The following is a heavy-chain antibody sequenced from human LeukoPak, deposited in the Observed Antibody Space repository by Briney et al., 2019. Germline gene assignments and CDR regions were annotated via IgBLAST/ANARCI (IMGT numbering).Heavy chain of an antibody. CDR1: GGSFSDYS. J-gene: IGHJ4*02. V-gene: IGHV4-34*01. Sequence: SETLSLTCAVHGGSFSDYSWTWIRQSPGKGLEWIGEISHTGGTNYKPSLNSRVTISVDTSKKQISLNLTSVTVADTAVYYCARVRGVAAGTDYWGQGTLVTVSS. CDR3: ARVRGVAAGTDY. CDR2: ISHTGGT. D-gene: IGHD6-13*01.